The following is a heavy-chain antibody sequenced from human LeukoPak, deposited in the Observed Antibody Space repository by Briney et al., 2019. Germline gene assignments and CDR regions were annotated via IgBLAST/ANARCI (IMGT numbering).Heavy chain of an antibody. CDR1: GVSVSSINNN. CDR2: SYSGST. CDR3: IGVDRGMTTTC. J-gene: IGHJ4*02. D-gene: IGHD1-14*01. V-gene: IGHV4-61*01. Sequence: SETLSLTCTVSGVSVSSINNNWIWIRQHPGKGLEWIGNSYSGSTNYNPSLKSRVTISLDTSKNQFSLNLRSVTAARKPVYYCIGVDRGMTTTCWGQGTLVTASS.